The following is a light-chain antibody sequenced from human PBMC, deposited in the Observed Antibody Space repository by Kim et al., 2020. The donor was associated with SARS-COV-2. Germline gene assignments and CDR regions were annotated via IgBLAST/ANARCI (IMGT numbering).Light chain of an antibody. CDR1: KLGDKY. CDR2: QDS. V-gene: IGLV3-1*01. J-gene: IGLJ3*02. CDR3: QAWDSSTAV. Sequence: SYELTQPPSVSVPPGQTASITCSGDKLGDKYACWYQQKPGQSPVLVIYQDSKRPSGIPERLSGSNSGNTATLTISGTQAMDEADYYCQAWDSSTAVFGGG.